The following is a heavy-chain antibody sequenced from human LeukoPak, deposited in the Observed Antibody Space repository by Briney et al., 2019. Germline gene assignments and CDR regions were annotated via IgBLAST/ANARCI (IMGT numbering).Heavy chain of an antibody. V-gene: IGHV3-23*01. CDR1: GFTFSSYA. D-gene: IGHD4-17*01. CDR2: ILGGSGGNT. CDR3: AKRDGASPSHFDY. J-gene: IGHJ4*02. Sequence: GGSLRLSCAASGFTFSSYAMSWVRQAPGKGLEWVATILGGSGGNTYYADSVKGRFTISRDNSKNTLYLQMNSLTAEDTAVYYCAKRDGASPSHFDYWGQGTQVTVSS.